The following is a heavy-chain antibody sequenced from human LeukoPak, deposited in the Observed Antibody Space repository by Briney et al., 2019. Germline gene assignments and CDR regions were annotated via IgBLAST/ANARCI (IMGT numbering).Heavy chain of an antibody. CDR2: ISAYNGNT. V-gene: IGHV1-18*01. J-gene: IGHJ3*02. CDR1: GYTFTSYG. Sequence: GASVKVSCKASGYTFTSYGISWVRQAPGQGLEWMGWISAYNGNTNYAQKLQGRVTMTTGTSTSTAYMELRSLRSDDTAVYYCAREITMVRMDAFDIWGQGTMVTVSS. CDR3: AREITMVRMDAFDI. D-gene: IGHD3-10*01.